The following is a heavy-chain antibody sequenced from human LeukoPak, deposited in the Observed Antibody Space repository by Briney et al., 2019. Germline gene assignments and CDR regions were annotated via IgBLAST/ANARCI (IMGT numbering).Heavy chain of an antibody. CDR3: ARHASVSGNWPRPLDY. Sequence: SETLSLTCTVSGGSISSSSYYWGWVRQPPGKGLEWIANIYYSGLTLYSPSLRSRVTISVDTSKNQFSLKLTSVTAADTAVYYCARHASVSGNWPRPLDYWGQGSLVTVSS. D-gene: IGHD3-3*01. CDR2: IYYSGLT. J-gene: IGHJ4*02. CDR1: GGSISSSSYY. V-gene: IGHV4-39*01.